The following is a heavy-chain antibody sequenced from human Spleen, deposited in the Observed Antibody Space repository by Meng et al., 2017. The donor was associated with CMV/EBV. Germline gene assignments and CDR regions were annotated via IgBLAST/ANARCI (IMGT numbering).Heavy chain of an antibody. V-gene: IGHV4-4*02. Sequence: GSSISSSNWWSWVRQSPGKGLGWIGEIYHSGSTNYNPSLKSRVTISVDKSKNQFSLKLSSVTAADTAVYYCARDIYYDSIGYLPDSWGQGTLVTVSS. CDR3: ARDIYYDSIGYLPDS. J-gene: IGHJ4*02. CDR1: GSSISSSNW. CDR2: IYHSGST. D-gene: IGHD3-22*01.